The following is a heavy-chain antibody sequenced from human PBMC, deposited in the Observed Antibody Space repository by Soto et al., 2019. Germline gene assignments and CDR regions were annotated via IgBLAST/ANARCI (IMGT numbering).Heavy chain of an antibody. Sequence: QITLKESGPTLVKPTQTLTLTCTFSGFSLSTSGVGVGWIRQPPGKALEWLALIYWDDDKRYSPSLKSRLTISEDTSKNQVVLRMTNIDPVDTATYYCAHSIVYFDWLLEPPRYWGQGTLVTVSS. CDR3: AHSIVYFDWLLEPPRY. V-gene: IGHV2-5*02. D-gene: IGHD3-9*01. J-gene: IGHJ4*02. CDR1: GFSLSTSGVG. CDR2: IYWDDDK.